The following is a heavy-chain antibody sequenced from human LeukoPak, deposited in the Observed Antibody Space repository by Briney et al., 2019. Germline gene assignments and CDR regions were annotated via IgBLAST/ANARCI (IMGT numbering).Heavy chain of an antibody. J-gene: IGHJ6*03. CDR3: ARWCSSTSCYTGNYYYYMDV. V-gene: IGHV3-23*01. CDR2: ISGSGGST. Sequence: GGSLRLSCAASGFTFSSYAMSWVRQAPGKGLEWVSAISGSGGSTYYADSVKGRFTISRDNAKNSLYLQMNSLRAEDTAVYYCARWCSSTSCYTGNYYYYMDVWGKGTTVTVSS. CDR1: GFTFSSYA. D-gene: IGHD2-2*01.